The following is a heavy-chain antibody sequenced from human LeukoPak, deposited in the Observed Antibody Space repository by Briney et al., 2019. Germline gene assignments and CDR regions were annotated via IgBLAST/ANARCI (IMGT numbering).Heavy chain of an antibody. CDR3: TTDLDVDIVATEANWFDP. V-gene: IGHV1-69*13. CDR1: GGTFSSYA. D-gene: IGHD5-12*01. J-gene: IGHJ5*02. CDR2: IIPIFGTA. Sequence: WASVKVSCKASGGTFSSYAISWVRQAPGQGLEWMGGIIPIFGTANYAQKFQGRVTITADESTSTAYMELSSLRSEDTAVYYCTTDLDVDIVATEANWFDPWGQGTLVTVSS.